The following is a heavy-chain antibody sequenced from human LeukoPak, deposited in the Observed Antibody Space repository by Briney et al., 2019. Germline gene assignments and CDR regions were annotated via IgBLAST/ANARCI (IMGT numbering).Heavy chain of an antibody. J-gene: IGHJ3*02. V-gene: IGHV3-23*01. CDR1: GFTFNNYG. Sequence: PGGSLRLSCAASGFTFNNYGMSWVRQAPGKGLEWVSAISGSGGRTYYSDSVKGRFTISRDNSKNTLYLQMNSLRAEDTAVYYCARGGSYLSAFDIWGQGTMVTVSS. D-gene: IGHD1-26*01. CDR3: ARGGSYLSAFDI. CDR2: ISGSGGRT.